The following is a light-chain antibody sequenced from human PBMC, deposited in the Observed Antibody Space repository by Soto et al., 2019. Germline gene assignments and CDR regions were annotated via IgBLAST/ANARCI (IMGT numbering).Light chain of an antibody. CDR3: QQYGTLPPRYT. Sequence: VLTQSPGTLSLSPGERATLSCRASQNLSSNYLAWYQQKPGQAPRLLMYSTSSRATGFPDRFSGSGSGTHFTLTISRLEPEDFAVYYCQQYGTLPPRYTFGQGTKLEIK. J-gene: IGKJ2*01. CDR1: QNLSSNY. CDR2: STS. V-gene: IGKV3-20*01.